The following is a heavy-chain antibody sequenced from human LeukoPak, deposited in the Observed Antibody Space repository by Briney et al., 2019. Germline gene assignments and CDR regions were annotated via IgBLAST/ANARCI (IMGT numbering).Heavy chain of an antibody. J-gene: IGHJ4*02. D-gene: IGHD6-13*01. CDR3: AVSIAAAVLLPLIDY. CDR1: RGTFSSYA. V-gene: IGHV1-69*06. Sequence: SVKVSCKPSRGTFSSYAISWVRQAPGQPLEWMGGIIPIFGTANYAQKFQGRVTITADKSTSTAYMELSSLRSEDTAVYYCAVSIAAAVLLPLIDYWGQGTLVTVSS. CDR2: IIPIFGTA.